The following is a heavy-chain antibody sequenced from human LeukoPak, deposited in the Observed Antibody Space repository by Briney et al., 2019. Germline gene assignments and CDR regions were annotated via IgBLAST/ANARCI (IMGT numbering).Heavy chain of an antibody. CDR3: ARGQFGVVIEYYFDY. CDR1: GFTFSTYW. CDR2: IKQDGSEK. Sequence: GGSLRLSCAASGFTFSTYWMSWVRQAPGKGLEWVANIKQDGSEKYYVDSVKGRFTISRDNAKNSLYLQMNSLRAEDTAVYCCARGQFGVVIEYYFDYWGQGTLVTVSS. J-gene: IGHJ4*02. D-gene: IGHD3-3*01. V-gene: IGHV3-7*01.